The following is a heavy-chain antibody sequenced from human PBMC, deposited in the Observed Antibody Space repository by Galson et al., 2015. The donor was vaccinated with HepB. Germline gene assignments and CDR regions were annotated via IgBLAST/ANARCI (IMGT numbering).Heavy chain of an antibody. CDR2: IRVSGYDA. J-gene: IGHJ5*02. D-gene: IGHD5-12*01. Sequence: SLRLSCAASGFNFGAYALAWVRRAPGKGLEWISVIRVSGYDASYAHSVQGRFSISRDNSTNTFYLEMTSLRVEDTAIYYCATRGFTGYDRPSWGQGTLVTVSS. CDR3: ATRGFTGYDRPS. CDR1: GFNFGAYA. V-gene: IGHV3-23*01.